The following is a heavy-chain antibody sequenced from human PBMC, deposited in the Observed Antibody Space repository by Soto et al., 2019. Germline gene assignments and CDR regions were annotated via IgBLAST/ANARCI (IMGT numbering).Heavy chain of an antibody. CDR1: GGSVSSDIYY. V-gene: IGHV4-61*01. D-gene: IGHD3-16*02. Sequence: QVQLQESGPGLVKPSETLSLTCTVSGGSVSSDIYYWSWIRQPPGKGLEWIGYVFYSGNTKYNPSLKSRVTISVDTSKNQFSLNLNSVTAADTAVYYCARGEVSSYWFDPWGQGTLVTVSS. CDR3: ARGEVSSYWFDP. J-gene: IGHJ5*02. CDR2: VFYSGNT.